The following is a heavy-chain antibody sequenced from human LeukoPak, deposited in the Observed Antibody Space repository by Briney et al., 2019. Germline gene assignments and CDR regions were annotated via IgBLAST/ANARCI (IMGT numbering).Heavy chain of an antibody. Sequence: GGSLRLSCAASGFTFSSYAMSWVRQTPGKGLEWVSGISGSDASTYYTDSVKGRFTISRDNSKNTLYLRMNSLRAEDTAVYYCAKDVTYYFGSGSNPNWFDPWGQGTLVTVSS. D-gene: IGHD3-10*01. CDR2: ISGSDAST. CDR3: AKDVTYYFGSGSNPNWFDP. CDR1: GFTFSSYA. V-gene: IGHV3-23*01. J-gene: IGHJ5*02.